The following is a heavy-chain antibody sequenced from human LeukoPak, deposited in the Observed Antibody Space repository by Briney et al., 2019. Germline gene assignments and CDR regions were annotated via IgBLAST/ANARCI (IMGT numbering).Heavy chain of an antibody. CDR3: ARHDYGGNSGDY. CDR1: GFTFSSYA. D-gene: IGHD4-23*01. J-gene: IGHJ4*02. Sequence: GGSLRLSCAASGFTFSSYAMSWVRQTSGEGLGWVSAISGSGGSTYYADSVKGRFTISRDNAKNSLYLQMNSLRDGDTAVYYCARHDYGGNSGDYWGQGTLVTVSS. V-gene: IGHV3-23*01. CDR2: ISGSGGST.